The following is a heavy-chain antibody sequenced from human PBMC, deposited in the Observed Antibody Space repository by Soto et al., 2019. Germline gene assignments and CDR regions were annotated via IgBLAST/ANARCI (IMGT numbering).Heavy chain of an antibody. CDR1: GGSISSYY. CDR3: ARGARITGTIGMDV. Sequence: KPSETLSLTCTVSGGSISSYYWSWIRQPPGKGLEWIGYIYYSGSTNYNPSLKSRVTISVDTSKNQFSLKLSSVTAADTAVYYCARGARITGTIGMDVWGQGTTVTVSS. D-gene: IGHD1-7*01. CDR2: IYYSGST. J-gene: IGHJ6*02. V-gene: IGHV4-59*01.